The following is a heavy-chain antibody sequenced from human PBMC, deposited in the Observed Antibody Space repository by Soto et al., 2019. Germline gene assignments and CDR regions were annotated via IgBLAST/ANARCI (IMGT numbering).Heavy chain of an antibody. CDR2: ISGSGGST. J-gene: IGHJ4*02. Sequence: HPGGSLRLSCAASGFTFSSYAMSWVRQAPGKGLEWVSAISGSGGSTYYADSVKGRFTISRDNSKNTLYLQMNSLRAEDTAVYYCAKFPSGVPKADYFDYWGQGTLVTVSS. CDR1: GFTFSSYA. CDR3: AKFPSGVPKADYFDY. D-gene: IGHD3-10*01. V-gene: IGHV3-23*01.